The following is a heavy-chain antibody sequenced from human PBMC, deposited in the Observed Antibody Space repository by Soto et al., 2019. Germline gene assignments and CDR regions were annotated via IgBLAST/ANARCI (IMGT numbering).Heavy chain of an antibody. D-gene: IGHD3-22*01. CDR2: ITGSGDIT. Sequence: SGGSLRLSCAASGFTFTFYAMSWVRQAPGKGLQWVSGITGSGDITYYADSVKDRFTISRDNSKNTLYLQMNSLRAEDTAVYYCAKEEDSGGYKGFSFDSWGQGALVTVSS. V-gene: IGHV3-23*01. J-gene: IGHJ4*02. CDR3: AKEEDSGGYKGFSFDS. CDR1: GFTFTFYA.